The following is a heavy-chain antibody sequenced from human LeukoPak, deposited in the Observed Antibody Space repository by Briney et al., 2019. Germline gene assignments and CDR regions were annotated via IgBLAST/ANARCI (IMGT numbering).Heavy chain of an antibody. Sequence: QPGRSLRLSCAASGFTFSSYAMHWVRQAPGKGLEWVAVISYDGSNKYYADSVKGRFTNSRDNSKNTLYLQMNSLRAEDTAVYYCAREDYGSGSYSDWGQGTLVTVSS. CDR2: ISYDGSNK. D-gene: IGHD3-10*01. CDR1: GFTFSSYA. V-gene: IGHV3-30*04. J-gene: IGHJ4*02. CDR3: AREDYGSGSYSD.